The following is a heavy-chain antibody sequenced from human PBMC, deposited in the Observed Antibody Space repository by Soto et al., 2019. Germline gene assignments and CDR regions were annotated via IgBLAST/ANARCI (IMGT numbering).Heavy chain of an antibody. D-gene: IGHD2-15*01. V-gene: IGHV3-23*01. CDR3: AKVIVVVAATGDYFDY. Sequence: EVQLLESGGGLVQPGGSLRLSCAASGFTFSNYAMSWVRQAPGKGLEWVSVISGSGGSTYYADSVKGRFTMSRDNSKITLYLQMNSLRAEDTAVYYCAKVIVVVAATGDYFDYWGQGTLVTVSS. J-gene: IGHJ4*02. CDR1: GFTFSNYA. CDR2: ISGSGGST.